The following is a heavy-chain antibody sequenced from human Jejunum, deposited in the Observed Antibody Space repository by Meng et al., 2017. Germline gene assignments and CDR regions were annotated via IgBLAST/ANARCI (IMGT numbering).Heavy chain of an antibody. CDR1: GDSISSSYW. J-gene: IGHJ1*01. CDR2: IYHSGTT. V-gene: IGHV4-4*02. CDR3: ARDFEALNGV. Sequence: HVQLQEAGPGLVKPWGTLSLTCGVCGDSISSSYWWSWVRQSPGKGLEWIGEIYHSGTTNYNPSLKSRVTLSVDKSKNQFSLNLSSVTAADTAVYFCARDFEALNGVWGQGTLVTVSS. D-gene: IGHD2-8*01.